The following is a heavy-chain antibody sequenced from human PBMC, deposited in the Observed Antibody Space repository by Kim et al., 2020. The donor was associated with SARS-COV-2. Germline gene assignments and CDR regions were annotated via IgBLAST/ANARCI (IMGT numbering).Heavy chain of an antibody. CDR3: ARGRGDWAFGCFDI. D-gene: IGHD2-21*02. CDR1: GYTFDRYTFADYN. Sequence: ASVKVSCKASGYTFDRYTFADYNMHWFRQAPGQGLEWMGWGNPTSGGTKFAQKFQGRVTMTGDTSISTAYMELSRLKSDDTAVYYCARGRGDWAFGCFDIWGQGAMVTVS. CDR2: GNPTSGGT. J-gene: IGHJ3*02. V-gene: IGHV1-2*02.